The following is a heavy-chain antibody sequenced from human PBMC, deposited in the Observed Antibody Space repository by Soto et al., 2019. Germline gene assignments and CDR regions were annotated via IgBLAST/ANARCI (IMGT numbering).Heavy chain of an antibody. V-gene: IGHV3-21*01. D-gene: IGHD3-22*01. CDR3: ARSITMTIIGYFHL. Sequence: EVQLVESGGGLVKPGVSLRLSCAASGFTFSSYSMNWVRQAPGKGLEWVSSISSSSSYIYYADSVKGRFTISRDNAKNSLYLQMNSLRAEDTAVYYCARSITMTIIGYFHLWGRGTLVTVSS. J-gene: IGHJ2*01. CDR1: GFTFSSYS. CDR2: ISSSSSYI.